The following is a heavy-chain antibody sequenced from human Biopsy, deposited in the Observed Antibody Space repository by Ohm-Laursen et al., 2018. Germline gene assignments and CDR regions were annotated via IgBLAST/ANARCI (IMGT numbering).Heavy chain of an antibody. CDR1: GGSIKSNH. CDR2: IYYTGHT. J-gene: IGHJ4*02. Sequence: SGTLSLTCTVSGGSIKSNHWNRNRQSPGKGLEWIGFIYYTGHTNYNPSVKSRTTISVDTSKNQFSLKVITVTAADTAVYYCEKLTGDPSYWGQGILVTVSS. D-gene: IGHD7-27*01. V-gene: IGHV4-59*01. CDR3: EKLTGDPSY.